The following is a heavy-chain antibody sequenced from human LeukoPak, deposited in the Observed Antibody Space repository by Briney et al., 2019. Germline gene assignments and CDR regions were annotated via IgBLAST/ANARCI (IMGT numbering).Heavy chain of an antibody. D-gene: IGHD6-19*01. Sequence: GGSLRLSCAASGFTFSSYSMNWVRQAPGKGLVWVSRINSDGSSTSYADSVKGRFTISRDNAKNTLYLQMNSLRAEDTAVYYCARDMDSSGWNYYYGMDVWGQGTTVTVSS. J-gene: IGHJ6*02. V-gene: IGHV3-74*01. CDR3: ARDMDSSGWNYYYGMDV. CDR2: INSDGSST. CDR1: GFTFSSYS.